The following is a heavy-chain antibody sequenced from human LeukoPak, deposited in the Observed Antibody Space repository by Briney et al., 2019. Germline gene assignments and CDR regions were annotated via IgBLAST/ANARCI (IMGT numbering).Heavy chain of an antibody. D-gene: IGHD6-13*01. CDR2: ISSSSSYI. V-gene: IGHV3-21*01. CDR3: ARNPIAAAGTN. J-gene: IGHJ4*02. Sequence: GGSLRLSCAASGFTFSSYSMNWVRQAPGKGLEWVSSISSSSSYIYYADSVKGRFTISRDNAKNPLYLQMNSLRAEDTAVYYCARNPIAAAGTNWGQGTLVTVSS. CDR1: GFTFSSYS.